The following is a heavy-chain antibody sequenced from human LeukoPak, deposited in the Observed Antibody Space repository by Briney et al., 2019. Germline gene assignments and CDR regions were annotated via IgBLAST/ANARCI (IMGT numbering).Heavy chain of an antibody. CDR3: ARVRTAIMTVAVVDGIAC. CDR1: GFTFSSYA. V-gene: IGHV3-30-3*01. J-gene: IGHJ4*02. Sequence: GRSLRLSCATSGFTFSSYAMHWVRQAPGKGLEWVALISHDGSNIYYADSVKGRFTISRDNSKNTLYLQVNSLRAEDTAVYYCARVRTAIMTVAVVDGIACWGEGSLVTVYS. D-gene: IGHD2-15*01. CDR2: ISHDGSNI.